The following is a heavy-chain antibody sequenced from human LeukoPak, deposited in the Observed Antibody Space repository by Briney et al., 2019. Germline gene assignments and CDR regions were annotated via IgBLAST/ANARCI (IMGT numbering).Heavy chain of an antibody. CDR1: GFTFSSYA. J-gene: IGHJ4*02. CDR3: AKLGILTGYYEYYFDY. CDR2: ISGSGGST. D-gene: IGHD3-9*01. Sequence: GGSLRLSCAASGFTFSSYAMSWVRQAPGKGLEWVSAISGSGGSTYYADSVKGRFTISRDNSKNTLYLQMNSLRAEDTAVYYCAKLGILTGYYEYYFDYWGQGTLVTVSS. V-gene: IGHV3-23*01.